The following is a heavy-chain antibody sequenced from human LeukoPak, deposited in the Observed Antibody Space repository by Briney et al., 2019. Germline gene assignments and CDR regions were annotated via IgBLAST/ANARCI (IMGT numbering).Heavy chain of an antibody. J-gene: IGHJ4*02. Sequence: PGGSLRLSCAASGFTFSNYAMTWVRQAPGKGLECVSVISGSGDATNYADSVKGRFTISRDNSKSTLYVQMNSLRAEDTAVYYCAKSTSFYLDSWGQGTLDTVSS. CDR3: AKSTSFYLDS. CDR2: ISGSGDAT. V-gene: IGHV3-23*01. CDR1: GFTFSNYA.